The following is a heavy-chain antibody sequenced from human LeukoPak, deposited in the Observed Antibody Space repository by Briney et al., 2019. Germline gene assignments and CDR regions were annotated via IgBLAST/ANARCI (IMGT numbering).Heavy chain of an antibody. D-gene: IGHD3-10*01. CDR1: GGSISSGSYY. V-gene: IGHV4-61*02. CDR3: ARSWMVRPSNWFDP. J-gene: IGHJ5*02. Sequence: PSQTLSLTCTVSGGSISSGSYYWSWIRQPAGKGLEWIGRIYTSGSTNYNPSLKSRVTISVDTSKNQFSLKLSSVTAADTAVYYCARSWMVRPSNWFDPWGQGTLVTVSS. CDR2: IYTSGST.